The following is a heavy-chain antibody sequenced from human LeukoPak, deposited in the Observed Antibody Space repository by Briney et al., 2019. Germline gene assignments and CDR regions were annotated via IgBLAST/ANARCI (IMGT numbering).Heavy chain of an antibody. D-gene: IGHD3-10*01. V-gene: IGHV4-39*01. Sequence: PSETLSLTCTVSGGSISSSSYYWGWIRQPPGKGLEWIGSIHYSGSTYYNPSLKSRVTISVDTSKNQFSLKLSSVTAADTAVYYCAGPDSGSYYSDWGQGTLVTVSS. J-gene: IGHJ4*02. CDR2: IHYSGST. CDR3: AGPDSGSYYSD. CDR1: GGSISSSSYY.